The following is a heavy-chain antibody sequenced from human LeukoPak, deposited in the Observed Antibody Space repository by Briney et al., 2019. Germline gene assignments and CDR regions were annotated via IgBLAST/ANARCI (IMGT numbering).Heavy chain of an antibody. J-gene: IGHJ4*02. CDR2: IKQDGSEK. CDR1: GFTFSSYW. Sequence: GGSLRLSCAASGFTFSSYWMSGVRQAPGKGLEWVANIKQDGSEKYYVDSVKGRFTISRDNAKNSLYLQMNSLRAEDTAVYYCARVPYYDILTGPKGGFDYWGQGTLVTVSS. CDR3: ARVPYYDILTGPKGGFDY. V-gene: IGHV3-7*01. D-gene: IGHD3-9*01.